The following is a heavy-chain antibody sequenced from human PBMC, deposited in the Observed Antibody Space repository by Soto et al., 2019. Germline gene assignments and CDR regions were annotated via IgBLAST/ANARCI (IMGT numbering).Heavy chain of an antibody. V-gene: IGHV3-33*01. Sequence: HPGGSLRLSCAASGFTFSSYGMHWVRQAPGKGLEWVAVIWYDGSNKYYADSVKGRFTISRDNSKNTLYLQMNSLRAEDTAVYYCARARIQLMVREYYFDYWGQGTLVTVSS. CDR2: IWYDGSNK. CDR3: ARARIQLMVREYYFDY. CDR1: GFTFSSYG. D-gene: IGHD3-10*01. J-gene: IGHJ4*02.